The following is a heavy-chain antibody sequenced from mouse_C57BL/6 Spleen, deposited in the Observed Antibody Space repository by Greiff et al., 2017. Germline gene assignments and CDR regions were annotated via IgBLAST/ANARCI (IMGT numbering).Heavy chain of an antibody. J-gene: IGHJ2*01. Sequence: VQLQQSGAELARPGASVKMSCKASGYTFTSYTMHWVKQRPGQGLEWIGYINPSSGYTKYNQKFKDKATLTADKSSSTAYMQLSSLTSEDSAVYYCARLGVSYYYFDYWGQGTTLTVSS. D-gene: IGHD2-10*01. CDR2: INPSSGYT. V-gene: IGHV1-4*01. CDR3: ARLGVSYYYFDY. CDR1: GYTFTSYT.